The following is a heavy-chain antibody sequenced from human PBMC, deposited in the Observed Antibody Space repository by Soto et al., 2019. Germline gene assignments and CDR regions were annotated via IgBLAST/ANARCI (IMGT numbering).Heavy chain of an antibody. J-gene: IGHJ4*02. CDR3: ARAGWQPGGFDY. V-gene: IGHV4-30-2*01. D-gene: IGHD2-15*01. Sequence: QLQLQESGSGLVRPSQTLSLTCAVSGGSISSGGYSWTWIRQPPGKALEWIGYIYHSGVTYYNPARKGRVTISVDMSKNQVSLKVTSVTAADTAVYYCARAGWQPGGFDYWGQGTLVTVSS. CDR1: GGSISSGGYS. CDR2: IYHSGVT.